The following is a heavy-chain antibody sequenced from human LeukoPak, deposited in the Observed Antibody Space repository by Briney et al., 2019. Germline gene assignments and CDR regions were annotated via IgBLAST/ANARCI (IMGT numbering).Heavy chain of an antibody. CDR3: ARNYGGDDF. CDR2: INQDGSEK. Sequence: GGSLRLSCAASGFTFSSYAMTWVRQAPGKGLEWVANINQDGSEKYYVDSVKGRFTISRDNAKNSLYLQMNSLRAEDTAVYYCARNYGGDDFWGQGSLVTVSS. D-gene: IGHD4-23*01. CDR1: GFTFSSYA. V-gene: IGHV3-7*01. J-gene: IGHJ4*02.